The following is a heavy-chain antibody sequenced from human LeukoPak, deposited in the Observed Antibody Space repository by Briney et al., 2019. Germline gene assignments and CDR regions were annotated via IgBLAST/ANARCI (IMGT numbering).Heavy chain of an antibody. V-gene: IGHV4-31*03. CDR2: IYYSGSA. Sequence: PSETLSLTCTVSGGSISSGGYYWSWIRQHPGKGLEWIGYIYYSGSAYYNPSLKSRVTISVDTSENQFSLKLSSVTAADTAVYYCARVNYGSATKEDYWGQGTLVAVSS. D-gene: IGHD3-10*01. J-gene: IGHJ4*02. CDR3: ARVNYGSATKEDY. CDR1: GGSISSGGYY.